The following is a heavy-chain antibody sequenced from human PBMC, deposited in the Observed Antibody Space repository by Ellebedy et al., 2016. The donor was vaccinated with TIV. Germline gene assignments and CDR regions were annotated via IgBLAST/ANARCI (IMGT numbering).Heavy chain of an antibody. CDR3: ARESGGQTGTPVDY. Sequence: GGSLRLXCAASGFTFSSYTMNWVRQAPGKGLEWVSSISSSSSSILYADSVKGRFTIYRDNAKDALYLQMNSLRAEDTAVYYCARESGGQTGTPVDYWGQGTLLTVSS. J-gene: IGHJ4*02. CDR2: ISSSSSSI. CDR1: GFTFSSYT. D-gene: IGHD1-1*01. V-gene: IGHV3-21*01.